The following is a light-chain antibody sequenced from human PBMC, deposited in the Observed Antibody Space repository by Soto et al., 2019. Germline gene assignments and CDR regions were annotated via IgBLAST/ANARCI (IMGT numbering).Light chain of an antibody. CDR2: DAS. CDR1: QSVSSF. V-gene: IGKV3-20*01. J-gene: IGKJ1*01. Sequence: EFVLTQSPCTLSLSPGERATLSCRASQSVSSFLAWYQQKPGQAPRLLISDASSRATGIPDRFSGSGSGTDFTLTISRLEPEDFAVYYCQQYGSSPRTFGQRTKV. CDR3: QQYGSSPRT.